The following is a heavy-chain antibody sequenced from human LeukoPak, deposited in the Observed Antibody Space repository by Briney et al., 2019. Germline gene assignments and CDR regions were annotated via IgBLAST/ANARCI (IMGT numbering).Heavy chain of an antibody. CDR3: ARALSYSYGSMDF. CDR1: VFTFSSYS. V-gene: IGHV3-21*01. CDR2: ISSGSKYI. Sequence: GGSLRFSCAASVFTFSSYSMNWVRQAPGKGLEWVSSISSGSKYIYNADSVKGRFTISRDNAKNSLYLQMNSLRAEDTAVYYCARALSYSYGSMDFWGQGTLVIVSS. J-gene: IGHJ4*02. D-gene: IGHD5-18*01.